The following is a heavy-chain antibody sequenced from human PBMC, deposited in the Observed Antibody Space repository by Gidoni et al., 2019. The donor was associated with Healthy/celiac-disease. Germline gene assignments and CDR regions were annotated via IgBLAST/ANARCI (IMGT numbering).Heavy chain of an antibody. D-gene: IGHD6-19*01. CDR3: ARHVGSSGWYYFDY. Sequence: GLEWMGIIYPGDSDTRYSPSFQGQVTISADKSISTAYLQWSSLKASDTAMYYCARHVGSSGWYYFDYWGQGTLVTVSS. V-gene: IGHV5-51*01. CDR2: IYPGDSDT. J-gene: IGHJ4*02.